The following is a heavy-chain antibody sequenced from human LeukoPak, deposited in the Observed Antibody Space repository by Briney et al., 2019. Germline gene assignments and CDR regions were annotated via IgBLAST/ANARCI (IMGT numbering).Heavy chain of an antibody. V-gene: IGHV3-66*01. Sequence: GGSLRLSCAASGFTVSSNYMNWVRQAPGKGLEWVSVIYSGGTTYYADSVKGRFTISRDNSKNTLYIQMSSLRAEDTAVYYCARENYGGTTGFDYWGQGTLVTVSS. CDR2: IYSGGTT. D-gene: IGHD4-23*01. CDR1: GFTVSSNY. J-gene: IGHJ4*02. CDR3: ARENYGGTTGFDY.